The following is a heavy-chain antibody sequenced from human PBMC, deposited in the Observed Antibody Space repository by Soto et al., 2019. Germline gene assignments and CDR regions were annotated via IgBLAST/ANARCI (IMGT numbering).Heavy chain of an antibody. CDR2: IRGFSPYT. J-gene: IGHJ6*02. V-gene: IGHV3-21*01. D-gene: IGHD2-15*01. CDR1: GFTFRTYS. CDR3: ARDRGYDAHDYYYNAMDV. Sequence: GGSLRLSFVASGFTFRTYSMNWVRQAPVKGLEWVSGIRGFSPYTFYSESVKGRFTISRDNAKNSLYLQMNSLRAEDTAVYYCARDRGYDAHDYYYNAMDVWGQRTTVAVCS.